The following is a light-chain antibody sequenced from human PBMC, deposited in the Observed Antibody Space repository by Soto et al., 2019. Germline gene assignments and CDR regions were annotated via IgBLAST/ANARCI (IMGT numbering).Light chain of an antibody. V-gene: IGKV1-5*03. CDR3: HQSQADPLT. CDR2: KAS. CDR1: QNINTW. J-gene: IGKJ4*01. Sequence: DIQMTQSPSTLSASVGDRVTITCRASQNINTWLAWYQQKPGKAPYLLVYKASDLQSGVPPRFSGSASGTEFTLTISSLQPDDVATYDCHQSQADPLTYGGGTKVEI.